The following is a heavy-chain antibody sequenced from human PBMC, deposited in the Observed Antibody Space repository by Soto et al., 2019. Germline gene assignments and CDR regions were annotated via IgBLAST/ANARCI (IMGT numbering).Heavy chain of an antibody. J-gene: IGHJ4*02. Sequence: QLQLQESGPGLVKPSETLSLTCTVYGGSISSSSYYWGWIRQPPGKGLEWIGSIYYSGSTYYNPSLKRRVTISVDTSKNQVSLKLSSVTAADTAVYYCARLGDIVVVPAAGDYWGQGTLVTVSS. V-gene: IGHV4-39*01. CDR1: GGSISSSSYY. CDR3: ARLGDIVVVPAAGDY. CDR2: IYYSGST. D-gene: IGHD2-2*01.